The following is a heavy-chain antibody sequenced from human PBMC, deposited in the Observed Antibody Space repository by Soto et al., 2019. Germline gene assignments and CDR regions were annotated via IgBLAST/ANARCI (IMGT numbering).Heavy chain of an antibody. CDR2: INPNSGGT. CDR3: ARDDLGGSFLAY. CDR1: GYTFTGYY. J-gene: IGHJ4*02. V-gene: IGHV1-2*04. Sequence: QVQLVQSRAEVKKPGASVKVSCKASGYTFTGYYMHWVRQAPGQGLEWMGWINPNSGGTNYAQNFQGWVTMTRDTSISTAYMELSRLRSDDTVVYYCARDDLGGSFLAYWGQGTLVTVSS. D-gene: IGHD1-26*01.